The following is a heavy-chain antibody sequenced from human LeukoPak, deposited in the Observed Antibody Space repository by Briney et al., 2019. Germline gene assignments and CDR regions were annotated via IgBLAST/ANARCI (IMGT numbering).Heavy chain of an antibody. D-gene: IGHD7-27*01. CDR1: GFTVTGNY. Sequence: PGGSLRLSCAASGFTVTGNYMSWVRQAPGKGLEWVSGIYIGGSTYYADSVKGRFTISRDNSENTLYLQMNSLRAEDTAVYYCARLRGDLLDYWGQGTLVTVSS. CDR3: ARLRGDLLDY. V-gene: IGHV3-53*01. J-gene: IGHJ4*02. CDR2: IYIGGST.